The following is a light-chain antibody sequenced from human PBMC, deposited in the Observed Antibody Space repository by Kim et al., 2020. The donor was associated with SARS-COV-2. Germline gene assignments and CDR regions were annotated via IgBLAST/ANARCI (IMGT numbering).Light chain of an antibody. J-gene: IGLJ3*02. CDR2: AVT. V-gene: IGLV2-11*01. CDR3: SSYADSSSLL. CDR1: VSDVGVYNY. Sequence: GQSDTVSCPGPVSDVGVYNYVSWYQLHPGKAPKLMIYAVTERPSGVPDRFSGSKSGNTAFLTISGLQAEDEADYYCSSYADSSSLLFGGGTKVTVL.